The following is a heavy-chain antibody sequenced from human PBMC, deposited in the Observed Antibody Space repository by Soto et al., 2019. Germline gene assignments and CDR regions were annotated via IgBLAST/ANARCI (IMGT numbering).Heavy chain of an antibody. CDR3: AKCPFERTCFGWVLDY. Sequence: QVQLVESGGGVVQPGRSLRLSCAASGFTFSSYGMHWVRQAPGKGLEWVAVISYHGSAKYYADSVKGRFTISRDNSENTLYLQMNSLRAEDTAVYYCAKCPFERTCFGWVLDYWGQGTLVTVPS. J-gene: IGHJ4*02. CDR2: ISYHGSAK. V-gene: IGHV3-30*18. CDR1: GFTFSSYG. D-gene: IGHD6-19*01.